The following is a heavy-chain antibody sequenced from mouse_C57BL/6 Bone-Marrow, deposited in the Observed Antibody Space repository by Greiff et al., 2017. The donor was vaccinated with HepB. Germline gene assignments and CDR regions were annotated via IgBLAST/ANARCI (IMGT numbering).Heavy chain of an antibody. CDR3: ARAYDYPSDAMDD. CDR2: ISYDGSN. J-gene: IGHJ4*01. D-gene: IGHD2-4*01. Sequence: VQLKESGPGLVKPSQSLSLTCSVTGYSITSGYYWNWIRQFPGNKLEWRGYISYDGSNNYNPSLKNRISITRDPSKDQFFLKLNSVTTEDTATYYCARAYDYPSDAMDDWGQGTSVTVSS. V-gene: IGHV3-6*01. CDR1: GYSITSGYY.